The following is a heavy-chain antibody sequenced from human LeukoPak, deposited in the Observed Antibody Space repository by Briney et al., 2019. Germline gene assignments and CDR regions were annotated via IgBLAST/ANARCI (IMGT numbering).Heavy chain of an antibody. D-gene: IGHD1-20*01. V-gene: IGHV3-23*01. Sequence: GGSLRLSCAASGFTFSSYGMSWVRQAPGKGLEWVSGISVRADSTSYADSVKGRFTISRDNSKNTLYLQMNSLRDEDKAVYYCAKDYNWSDGYWGQGTLVTVSS. CDR2: ISVRADST. J-gene: IGHJ4*02. CDR3: AKDYNWSDGY. CDR1: GFTFSSYG.